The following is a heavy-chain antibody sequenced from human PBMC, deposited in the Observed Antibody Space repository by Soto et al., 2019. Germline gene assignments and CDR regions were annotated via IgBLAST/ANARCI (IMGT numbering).Heavy chain of an antibody. CDR2: IKSKTDGGTT. V-gene: IGHV3-15*01. Sequence: GGSLRLSCAASGFTFSNAWMSWVRQAPGKGLEWVGRIKSKTDGGTTDYAAPVKGRFTISRDDSKNTQYLQMNSLKTEDTAVYYCTTDGVLYCSGGSCYPDYWGQGTLVTVSS. D-gene: IGHD2-15*01. CDR3: TTDGVLYCSGGSCYPDY. J-gene: IGHJ4*02. CDR1: GFTFSNAW.